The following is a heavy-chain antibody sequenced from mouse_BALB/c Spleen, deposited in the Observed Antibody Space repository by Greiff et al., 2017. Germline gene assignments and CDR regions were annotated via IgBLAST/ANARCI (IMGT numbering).Heavy chain of an antibody. V-gene: IGHV5-6-5*01. CDR3: ARGGFYGTYFDY. CDR1: GFTFSSYA. D-gene: IGHD2-1*01. J-gene: IGHJ2*01. Sequence: EVQVVESGGGLVKPGGSLKLSCAASGFTFSSYAMSWVRQTPEKRLEWVASISSGGSTYYPDSVKGRFTISRDNARNILYLQMISLRSEDTAMYYCARGGFYGTYFDYWGQGTTLTVSS. CDR2: ISSGGST.